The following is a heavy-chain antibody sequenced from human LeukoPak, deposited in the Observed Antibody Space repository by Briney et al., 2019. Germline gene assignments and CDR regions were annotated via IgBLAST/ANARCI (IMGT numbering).Heavy chain of an antibody. CDR3: ARTFSGSYYYYGMDV. V-gene: IGHV4-59*01. CDR2: IYYSGST. CDR1: GGSISSYY. J-gene: IGHJ6*02. Sequence: SETLSLTCTVSGGSISSYYWSWIRQPPGKGLEWIGYIYYSGSTNYNPSLKSRVTISVDTSKNQFSLKLSSVTAADTAIYYCARTFSGSYYYYGMDVWGQGTTVTVSS. D-gene: IGHD1-26*01.